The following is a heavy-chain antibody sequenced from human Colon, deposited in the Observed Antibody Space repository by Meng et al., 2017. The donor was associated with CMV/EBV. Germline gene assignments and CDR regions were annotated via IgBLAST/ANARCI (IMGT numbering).Heavy chain of an antibody. CDR2: ISSSRNST. J-gene: IGHJ4*02. CDR3: EKDIWIGHRLTGYSSGWDY. Sequence: GESLKISCVVSGFTFSNYSMSWVRQAPGKGLEWVSSISSSRNSTFYSGSVKGRFTISRDNTKKSLSLQMNSLRAEDTALYYCEKDIWIGHRLTGYSSGWDYWGQGTLVTVSS. CDR1: GFTFSNYS. V-gene: IGHV3-21*04. D-gene: IGHD6-19*01.